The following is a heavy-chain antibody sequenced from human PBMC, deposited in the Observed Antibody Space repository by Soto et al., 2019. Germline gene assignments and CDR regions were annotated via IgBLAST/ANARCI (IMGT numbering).Heavy chain of an antibody. CDR1: GGSISSGGYY. CDR2: IYYSGST. V-gene: IGHV4-31*03. CDR3: ARLAEQYYYYGMDV. J-gene: IGHJ6*02. D-gene: IGHD1-26*01. Sequence: SETLSLTCTVSGGSISSGGYYWSWIRQHPGKGLEWIGYIYYSGSTYYNPSLKSRVTISVDTSKNQFSLKLSSVTAADTAVYYCARLAEQYYYYGMDVWGQGTTVTVSS.